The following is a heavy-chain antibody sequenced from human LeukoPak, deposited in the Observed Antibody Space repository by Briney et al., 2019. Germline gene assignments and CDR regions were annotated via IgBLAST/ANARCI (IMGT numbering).Heavy chain of an antibody. CDR3: AKGWLRLSAFDI. Sequence: GGSLRLSCAASGFTFSTYGMHWVRQAPGKGLEWVTSIHYDGTNKYYADSVKGRFTISRDSSKNTLYLQMNSLRAEDTAVYYCAKGWLRLSAFDIWGQGTMVTVSS. D-gene: IGHD5-12*01. J-gene: IGHJ3*02. V-gene: IGHV3-30*02. CDR2: IHYDGTNK. CDR1: GFTFSTYG.